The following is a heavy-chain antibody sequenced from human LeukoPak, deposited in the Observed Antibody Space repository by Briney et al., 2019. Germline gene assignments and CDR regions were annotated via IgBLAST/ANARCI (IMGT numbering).Heavy chain of an antibody. D-gene: IGHD5-18*01. CDR2: INYSGST. Sequence: SETLSLTCTVSGGSVSSTTYYWGWIRQPPGKGLEWIASINYSGSTYYNPSLKSRVTISVDTSENQFSLKLSSVTAADTAVYYCARMDTAMVVYFDFWGQGTLVTVSS. J-gene: IGHJ4*02. CDR1: GGSVSSTTYY. CDR3: ARMDTAMVVYFDF. V-gene: IGHV4-39*01.